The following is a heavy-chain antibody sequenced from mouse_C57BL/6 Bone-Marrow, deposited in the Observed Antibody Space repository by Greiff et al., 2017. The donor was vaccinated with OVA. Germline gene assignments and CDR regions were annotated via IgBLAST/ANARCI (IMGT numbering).Heavy chain of an antibody. CDR1: GFSLTSYG. J-gene: IGHJ4*01. D-gene: IGHD2-4*01. V-gene: IGHV2-2*01. Sequence: VKLVESGPGLVQPSQSLSITCTVSGFSLTSYGVHWVRQSPGKGLEWLGVIWSGGSTDYNAAFISRLSISKDNSKSQVFFKMNSLQADDTAIYYCATYYDYDVGIYYYAMDYWGQGTSVTVSS. CDR2: IWSGGST. CDR3: ATYYDYDVGIYYYAMDY.